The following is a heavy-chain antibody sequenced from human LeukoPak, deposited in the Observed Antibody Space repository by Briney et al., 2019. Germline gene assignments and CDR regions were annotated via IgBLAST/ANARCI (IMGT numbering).Heavy chain of an antibody. CDR1: GFTFNDYA. CDR2: LIWDSGSL. J-gene: IGHJ6*02. Sequence: PGRSLRLSCEVTGFTFNDYAMHWVRQVLGKGLEWVAGLIWDSGSLDYADSVKGRFTISRDNAKNSLYLQMNSLRAEDTALYYCAKDLTGYSSSWGQGTTVTVSS. D-gene: IGHD6-13*01. V-gene: IGHV3-9*01. CDR3: AKDLTGYSSS.